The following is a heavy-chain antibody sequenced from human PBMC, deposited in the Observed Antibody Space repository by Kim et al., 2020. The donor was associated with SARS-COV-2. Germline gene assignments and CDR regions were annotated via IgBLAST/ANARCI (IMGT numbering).Heavy chain of an antibody. Sequence: SETLSLTCTVSGGSISSYYWSWIRQPPGKGLEWIGYIYYSGSTNYNPSLKSRVTISVDTSKNQFSLKLSSVTAADTAVYYCARDNHYYGSGSYSWFDPWGQGTLVTVSS. CDR2: IYYSGST. D-gene: IGHD3-10*01. CDR1: GGSISSYY. CDR3: ARDNHYYGSGSYSWFDP. J-gene: IGHJ5*02. V-gene: IGHV4-59*13.